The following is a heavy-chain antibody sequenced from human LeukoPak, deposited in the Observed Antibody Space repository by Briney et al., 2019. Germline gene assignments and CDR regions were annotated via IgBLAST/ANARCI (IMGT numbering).Heavy chain of an antibody. J-gene: IGHJ4*02. D-gene: IGHD3-22*01. Sequence: SETLSLTCTVSGGSISSRSYYWGWIRQPPGKGLEWIGSITYSGSTYYNPSLKGRVTISVDTSKNQFSLKLSSVTAADTAVYYCARRYYDSTGYYRYFDYWGQGTLVTVSS. CDR3: ARRYYDSTGYYRYFDY. V-gene: IGHV4-39*01. CDR1: GGSISSRSYY. CDR2: ITYSGST.